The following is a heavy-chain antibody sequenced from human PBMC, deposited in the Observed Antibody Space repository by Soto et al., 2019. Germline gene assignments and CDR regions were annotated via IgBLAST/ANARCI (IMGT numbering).Heavy chain of an antibody. J-gene: IGHJ2*01. Sequence: EVQLVESGGGLVQPGGSLRLSCAASGFTFSSYWMHWVRQAPGKGLVWVSRIDSDGSSTDYADSVKGRFTISRDSAKNTLYLQMESLRGEDTAVYYCARGSGHYAWYFDLWGRGTLVTVSS. CDR2: IDSDGSST. CDR3: ARGSGHYAWYFDL. CDR1: GFTFSSYW. V-gene: IGHV3-74*01. D-gene: IGHD3-3*01.